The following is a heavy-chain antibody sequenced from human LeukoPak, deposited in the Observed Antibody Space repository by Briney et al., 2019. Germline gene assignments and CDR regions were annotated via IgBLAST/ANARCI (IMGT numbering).Heavy chain of an antibody. J-gene: IGHJ6*02. D-gene: IGHD2/OR15-2a*01. CDR3: AGLPEKYYSSYGMDV. CDR1: RYTFTKYA. Sequence: ASVKVSCKASRYTFTKYAMNWVRQAPGQGLEWMGWINTNTGSPTYAQGFTGRFVFSLDTSVSTTYLQISSLKAEDTAVYYCAGLPEKYYSSYGMDVWGQGTTVTVSS. CDR2: INTNTGSP. V-gene: IGHV7-4-1*02.